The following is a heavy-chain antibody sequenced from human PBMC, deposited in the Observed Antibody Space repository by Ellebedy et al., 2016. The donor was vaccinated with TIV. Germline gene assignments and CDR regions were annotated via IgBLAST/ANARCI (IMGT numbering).Heavy chain of an antibody. J-gene: IGHJ3*02. D-gene: IGHD2-15*01. CDR2: ISWNSGSI. CDR1: GFTFDDYA. V-gene: IGHV3-9*01. CDR3: AKGVVVAVFGAFDI. Sequence: GGSLRLSXAASGFTFDDYAMHWVRQAPGKGLEWVSGISWNSGSIGYADSVKGRFTISRDNAKNSLYLQMNSLRAEDTALYYCAKGVVVAVFGAFDIWGQGTMVTVSS.